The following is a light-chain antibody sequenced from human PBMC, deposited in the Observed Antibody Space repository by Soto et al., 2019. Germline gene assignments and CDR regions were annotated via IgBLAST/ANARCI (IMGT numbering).Light chain of an antibody. Sequence: QSALTQPASVSGSPGQSITISCTGTSSDVGGYNYVSWYQQHPGKAPKLMIYNVSNRPSGVSNRFSGSKFGNTASLTISGLQAEAEADYYCSAYTSSSLFGGGTKLTVL. V-gene: IGLV2-14*01. CDR3: SAYTSSSL. J-gene: IGLJ2*01. CDR2: NVS. CDR1: SSDVGGYNY.